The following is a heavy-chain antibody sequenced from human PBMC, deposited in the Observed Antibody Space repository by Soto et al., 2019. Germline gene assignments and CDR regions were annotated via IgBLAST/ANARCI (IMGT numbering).Heavy chain of an antibody. J-gene: IGHJ4*02. V-gene: IGHV3-23*05. CDR1: GFTFSPYA. CDR2: IDNSGGIT. Sequence: GGPLRLSCAASGFTFSPYAMSWVRQAPGKGLEWVSTIDNSGGITYYADSVKGRFTISRDNSKNTLYLKMNSLRAEDRAVFYCAKGGYNYGFFFDCWAQEARVTVPS. CDR3: AKGGYNYGFFFDC. D-gene: IGHD5-18*01.